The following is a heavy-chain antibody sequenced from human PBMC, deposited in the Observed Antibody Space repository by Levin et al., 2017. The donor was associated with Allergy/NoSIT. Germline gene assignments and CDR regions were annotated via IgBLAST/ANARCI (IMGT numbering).Heavy chain of an antibody. CDR2: ISAYNGNT. Sequence: ASVKVSCKASGYTFTSYGISWVRQAPGQGLEWMGWISAYNGNTNYAQKLQGRVTMTTDTSTSTAYMELRSLRSDDTAVYYCARNHYDFWSGPNRDWYFDRWGRGTLVTVSS. CDR3: ARNHYDFWSGPNRDWYFDR. CDR1: GYTFTSYG. J-gene: IGHJ2*01. V-gene: IGHV1-18*01. D-gene: IGHD3-3*01.